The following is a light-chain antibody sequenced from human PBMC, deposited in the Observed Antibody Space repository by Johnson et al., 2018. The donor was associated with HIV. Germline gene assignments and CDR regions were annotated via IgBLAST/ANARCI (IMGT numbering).Light chain of an antibody. CDR3: GTWDSSLSYNYV. Sequence: QSVLTQSPSVSAAPGQMVTISCSGSSSNIGRNYVSWYQQLPGTAPKLLIYQNTWRPSWIPDRFSGSTSGASATLAITGLQTGDEADYYCGTWDSSLSYNYVFGTGTKVTVL. V-gene: IGLV1-51*02. CDR2: QNT. CDR1: SSNIGRNY. J-gene: IGLJ1*01.